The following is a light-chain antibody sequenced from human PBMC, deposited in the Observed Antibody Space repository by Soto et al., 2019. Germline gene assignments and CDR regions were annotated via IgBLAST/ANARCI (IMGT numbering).Light chain of an antibody. CDR1: QLVVTSY. J-gene: IGKJ1*01. Sequence: EIVLTQSPGTLSLSPGERATLSCRASQLVVTSYLHWYQHKPGQAPRLLISGALTRATGIPDRFSGSGSGTDFTLTISRLEPEDFATFYCQQYDSFPWTFGQGTKVDLK. CDR3: QQYDSFPWT. V-gene: IGKV3-20*01. CDR2: GAL.